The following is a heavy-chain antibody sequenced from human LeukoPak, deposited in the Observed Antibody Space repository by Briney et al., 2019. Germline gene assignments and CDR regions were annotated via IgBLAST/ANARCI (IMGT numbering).Heavy chain of an antibody. CDR1: GGSISSGGYS. CDR2: IYHSGST. CDR3: ARTEFLTGYYSYYYYYYGMDV. J-gene: IGHJ6*02. Sequence: PSQTLSLTCAVSGGSISSGGYSWSWIRQPPGKGLEWIGYIYHSGSTYYNPSLKSRVTISVDTSKNQFSLKLSSVTAADTAVYYCARTEFLTGYYSYYYYYYGMDVWGQGTTVTVSS. V-gene: IGHV4-30-2*01. D-gene: IGHD3-9*01.